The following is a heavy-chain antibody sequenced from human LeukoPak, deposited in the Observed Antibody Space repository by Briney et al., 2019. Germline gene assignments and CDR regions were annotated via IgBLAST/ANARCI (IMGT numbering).Heavy chain of an antibody. D-gene: IGHD3-9*01. J-gene: IGHJ4*02. CDR1: GFTFSTYS. V-gene: IGHV3-48*01. CDR2: ISTTSSTI. Sequence: GGSLRLSCAASGFTFSTYSMNWVRQAPGKGLEWVSFISTTSSTIYYADSVKGRFSISRDNAKNSLYLQMTSLRAEDTAIYYCARVDPFDYWDQGTLVIVSS. CDR3: ARVDPFDY.